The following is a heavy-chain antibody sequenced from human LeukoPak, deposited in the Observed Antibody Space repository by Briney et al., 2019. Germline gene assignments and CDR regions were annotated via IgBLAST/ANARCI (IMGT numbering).Heavy chain of an antibody. J-gene: IGHJ4*02. D-gene: IGHD3-22*01. CDR1: GGSISSSNYY. CDR3: ARGRFDPTYYYDSSGYYPY. Sequence: SETLSLTCTVSGGSISSSNYYWGWIRQPPGKGLEWIGNIYYTGSTYYNPSLKSRVTISVDTSKNQFSLKVSSVTAADTAVYYCARGRFDPTYYYDSSGYYPYWGQGTLVTVSS. CDR2: IYYTGST. V-gene: IGHV4-39*01.